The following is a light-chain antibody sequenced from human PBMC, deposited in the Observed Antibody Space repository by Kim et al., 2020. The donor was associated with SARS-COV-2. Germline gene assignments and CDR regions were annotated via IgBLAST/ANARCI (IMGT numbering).Light chain of an antibody. Sequence: GQKVATSCTGSSSTIGNNYVSRYQQLPGTAPRLFIYDNTERPSGIPDRFSGSKSGTSATLGITGLHTGDEADYYCATWDSSLSTVVFGGGTQVTVL. CDR3: ATWDSSLSTVV. V-gene: IGLV1-51*01. J-gene: IGLJ2*01. CDR2: DNT. CDR1: SSTIGNNY.